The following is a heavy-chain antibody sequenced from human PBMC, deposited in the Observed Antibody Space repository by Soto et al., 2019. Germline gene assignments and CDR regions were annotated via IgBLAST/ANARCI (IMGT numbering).Heavy chain of an antibody. J-gene: IGHJ3*02. V-gene: IGHV3-33*01. CDR3: ARGLGGRWLHWGDAFDI. D-gene: IGHD5-12*01. Sequence: QVQLVESGGGVVQPGRSLRLSCAASGFTFSSYGMHWVRQAPGKGLEWVAVIWYDGSNKYYADSVKGRFTISRDNSKNTLYLQMNSLRAEDTAVYYCARGLGGRWLHWGDAFDIWGQGTMVTVSS. CDR2: IWYDGSNK. CDR1: GFTFSSYG.